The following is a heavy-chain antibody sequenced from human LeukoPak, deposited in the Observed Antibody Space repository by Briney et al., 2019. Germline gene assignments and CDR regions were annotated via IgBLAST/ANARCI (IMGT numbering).Heavy chain of an antibody. CDR3: TKDRTPDVLLWFGGPAGT. V-gene: IGHV3-23*01. CDR2: ISGSGGST. J-gene: IGHJ5*02. Sequence: PGGSLRFSCAASGFTFSSYAMSWVRQAPGKGLEWVSAISGSGGSTYYADSVKGRFTISRDNSKNTLYLQMNSLRAEDTAVYYCTKDRTPDVLLWFGGPAGTWGQGTLVTVSS. CDR1: GFTFSSYA. D-gene: IGHD3-10*01.